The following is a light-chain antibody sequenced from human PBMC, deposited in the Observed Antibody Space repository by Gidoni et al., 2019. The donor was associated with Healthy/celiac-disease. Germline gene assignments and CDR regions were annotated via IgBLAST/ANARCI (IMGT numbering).Light chain of an antibody. J-gene: IGKJ2*01. V-gene: IGKV4-1*01. CDR3: QQYYITPVT. Sequence: IVMTQSPDSLAVSLGERATINCKSSQSVLYSSNNKNYLAWYQQKPGQPPKLLIYWASTRESGVPDRFSGSGSGTDFTLTISSLQAEDVAVYYCQQYYITPVTFGQGTKLEIK. CDR2: WAS. CDR1: QSVLYSSNNKNY.